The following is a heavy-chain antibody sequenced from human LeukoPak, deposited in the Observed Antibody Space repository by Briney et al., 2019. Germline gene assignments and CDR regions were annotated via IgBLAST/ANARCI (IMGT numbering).Heavy chain of an antibody. V-gene: IGHV4-34*01. D-gene: IGHD3-22*01. CDR3: ARGGDYYDSSGSRPLVFDY. Sequence: PSETLSLTCAVYGGSFSGYYWSSIRQPPGKGLEWIGEINHSGSTNYNPSLKSRVTISVDTSKNQFSLKLSSVTAADTAVYYCARGGDYYDSSGSRPLVFDYWGQGTLVTVSS. CDR1: GGSFSGYY. CDR2: INHSGST. J-gene: IGHJ4*02.